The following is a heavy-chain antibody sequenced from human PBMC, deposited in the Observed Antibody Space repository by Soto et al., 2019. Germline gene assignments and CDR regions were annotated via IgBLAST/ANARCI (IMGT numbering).Heavy chain of an antibody. CDR1: GFTFSSYG. CDR2: ISYDGSNK. V-gene: IGHV3-30*18. D-gene: IGHD3-22*01. Sequence: QVQLVESGGGVVQPGRSLRLSCAASGFTFSSYGMHWVRQAPGKGLEWVAIISYDGSNKYYADSVKGRFTISRDNSKNTLYLQMNSLRAEDTAGYYCANDNYYYSSGYYPCYYGMDVWGQGTTVTVSS. CDR3: ANDNYYYSSGYYPCYYGMDV. J-gene: IGHJ6*02.